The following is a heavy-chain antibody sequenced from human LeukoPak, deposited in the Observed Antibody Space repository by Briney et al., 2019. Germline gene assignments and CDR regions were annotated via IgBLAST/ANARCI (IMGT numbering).Heavy chain of an antibody. J-gene: IGHJ1*01. CDR2: INHSGST. V-gene: IGHV4-34*01. D-gene: IGHD3-22*01. CDR3: ASGMIPFQE. Sequence: PSETLSLTCAVYGGSFSGHYWSWIRQPPGKGLEWIGEINHSGSTNYNPSLKSRVSISVDTSKNQFSPKVSSVTAADTAVYYCASGMIPFQEWGQGTLVTVSA. CDR1: GGSFSGHY.